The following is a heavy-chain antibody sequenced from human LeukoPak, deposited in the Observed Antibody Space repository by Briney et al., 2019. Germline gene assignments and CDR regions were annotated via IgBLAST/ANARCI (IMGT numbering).Heavy chain of an antibody. D-gene: IGHD3-3*01. V-gene: IGHV4-4*07. CDR1: GGSISSYY. CDR2: IYTSGST. J-gene: IGHJ3*02. Sequence: PSETLSLTCTVSGGSISSYYWSWIRQPAGKGLEWIGRIYTSGSTNYNPSLKSRVTMSVDTSKNQFSLKLSSVTAADTAVYYCVRLGRITIFGVVIDDAFDIWGQGTMVTVSS. CDR3: VRLGRITIFGVVIDDAFDI.